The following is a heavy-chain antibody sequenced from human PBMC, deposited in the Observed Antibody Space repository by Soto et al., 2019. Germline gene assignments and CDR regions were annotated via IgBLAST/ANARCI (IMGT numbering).Heavy chain of an antibody. D-gene: IGHD1-26*01. CDR1: GFSLSHARMG. J-gene: IGHJ5*02. CDR2: IFSNDEK. Sequence: ESGPSLVNPTETLTLTCPLSGFSLSHARMGVGWIRQPPGKALEWLAHIFSNDEKSYSTSLKSRLTISKDTSKSQVVLTMTNMDPVDTATYYCARIFRSPPYNWFDPWGQGTLVTVSS. CDR3: ARIFRSPPYNWFDP. V-gene: IGHV2-26*01.